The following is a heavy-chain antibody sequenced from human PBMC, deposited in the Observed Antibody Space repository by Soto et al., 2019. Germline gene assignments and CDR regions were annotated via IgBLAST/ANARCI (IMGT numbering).Heavy chain of an antibody. CDR1: GCTFSSYA. Sequence: GGSLKLSCAASGCTFSSYAASWVRHDPGKGLEWVSAISGSGGSTYYADSVKGRFTISRDNSKNTLYLQMNSLRAEDTAVYYCAKDLGILANPYYFDYWGQGTLVTVSS. CDR3: AKDLGILANPYYFDY. J-gene: IGHJ4*02. D-gene: IGHD3-3*01. V-gene: IGHV3-23*01. CDR2: ISGSGGST.